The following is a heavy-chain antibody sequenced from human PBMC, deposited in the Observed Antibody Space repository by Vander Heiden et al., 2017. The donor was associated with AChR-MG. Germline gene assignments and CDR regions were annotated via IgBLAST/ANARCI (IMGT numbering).Heavy chain of an antibody. CDR3: TRDIGYCSGGSCYSGDAFDI. Sequence: EVQLVESGGGLVKPGRSLSLPCTASGFTFGDYAVSWFRQAPGKGLEWVGFIRSKAYGGTTEYAASVKGRFTISRDDSKSIAYLQMNSLKTEDTAVYYCTRDIGYCSGGSCYSGDAFDIWGQGTMVTVSS. V-gene: IGHV3-49*05. D-gene: IGHD2-15*01. CDR2: IRSKAYGGTT. CDR1: GFTFGDYA. J-gene: IGHJ3*02.